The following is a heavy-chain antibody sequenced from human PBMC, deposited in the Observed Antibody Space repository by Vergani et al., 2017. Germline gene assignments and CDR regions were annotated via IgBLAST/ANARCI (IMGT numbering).Heavy chain of an antibody. CDR2: IYYSGST. D-gene: IGHD3-22*01. J-gene: IGHJ4*02. CDR3: ARATYYYDSSGSVGNFDY. Sequence: QVQLQQWGAGLVKPSETLSLTCDVYGGSFSGHYWSWIRQPAGKGLEWIGYIYYSGSTNYNPSLKSRVTISVDTAKNQFSLKLSSVTAADTAVYYCARATYYYDSSGSVGNFDYWGQGTLVTVSS. CDR1: GGSFSGHY. V-gene: IGHV4-59*11.